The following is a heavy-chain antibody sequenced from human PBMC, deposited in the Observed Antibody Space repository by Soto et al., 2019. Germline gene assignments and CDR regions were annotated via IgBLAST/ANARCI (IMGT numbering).Heavy chain of an antibody. V-gene: IGHV5-10-1*01. CDR1: GYSFTSYW. Sequence: ESLKISCKGSGYSFTSYWISWVRQMPGKGLEWMGRIDPSDSYINYSPSFQGHVTISADKSISTAYLQWSSLKASDTAMYYCARRGRITAYDYWCQGTLVTVSA. D-gene: IGHD3-16*01. CDR3: ARRGRITAYDY. CDR2: IDPSDSYI. J-gene: IGHJ4*02.